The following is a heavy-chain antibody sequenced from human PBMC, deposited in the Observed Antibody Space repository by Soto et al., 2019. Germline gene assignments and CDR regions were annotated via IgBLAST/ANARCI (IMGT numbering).Heavy chain of an antibody. CDR2: ISYSGSN. Sequence: QVQLQKSGPGLSKPSETLSLTCTVSGCSISSYYWSWIRQPPGKGLEWIGYISYSGSNNYNPSLKSRVTISVDTSRNRCALMLSAVSAADTAVYYCARRYGSGFDYWGQGTLVTVSS. D-gene: IGHD5-18*01. V-gene: IGHV4-59*08. CDR3: ARRYGSGFDY. CDR1: GCSISSYY. J-gene: IGHJ4*02.